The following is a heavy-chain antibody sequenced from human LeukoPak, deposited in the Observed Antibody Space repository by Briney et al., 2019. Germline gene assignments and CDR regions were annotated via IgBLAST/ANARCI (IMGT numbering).Heavy chain of an antibody. Sequence: GSLRPSCAASGFTFSSYAMHWVRQAPGKGLEWVAVISYDGSNKYYADSVKGRFTISRDNSKNTLYLQMNSLRAEDTAVYCCAKDIYGDYVGDVFDIWGQGTMVTVSS. V-gene: IGHV3-30*04. CDR1: GFTFSSYA. CDR3: AKDIYGDYVGDVFDI. J-gene: IGHJ3*02. CDR2: ISYDGSNK. D-gene: IGHD4-17*01.